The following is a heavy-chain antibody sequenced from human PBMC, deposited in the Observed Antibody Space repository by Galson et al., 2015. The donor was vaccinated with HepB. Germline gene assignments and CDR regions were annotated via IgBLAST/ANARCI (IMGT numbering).Heavy chain of an antibody. J-gene: IGHJ6*02. CDR2: ISGSGGST. V-gene: IGHV3-23*01. CDR1: GFTFSSYA. D-gene: IGHD1-7*01. Sequence: SLRLSCAASGFTFSSYAMNWVRQAPGKGLEWVSVISGSGGSTYYAGSVKGRFTISRDNSKNTVYLQMSSLRAEDTAVYYCAKDTELPEGYYYYGMDVWGQGTTVTVSS. CDR3: AKDTELPEGYYYYGMDV.